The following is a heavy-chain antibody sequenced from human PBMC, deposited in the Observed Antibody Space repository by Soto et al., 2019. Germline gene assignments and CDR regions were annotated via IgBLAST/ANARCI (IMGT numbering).Heavy chain of an antibody. J-gene: IGHJ6*03. V-gene: IGHV3-64*01. CDR3: ARRARPDFYYMDV. D-gene: IGHD6-6*01. CDR1: GFTLRGYA. CDR2: ISSNGVGT. Sequence: VQLAESGGGLAQPGGSLRPSCAASGFTLRGYAMDWVRQAPGKGLEYVSGISSNGVGTYYANSVQGRFTISRDNSKNTVYLQMGSLGPEDMAVYYCARRARPDFYYMDVWGKGTTVTVSS.